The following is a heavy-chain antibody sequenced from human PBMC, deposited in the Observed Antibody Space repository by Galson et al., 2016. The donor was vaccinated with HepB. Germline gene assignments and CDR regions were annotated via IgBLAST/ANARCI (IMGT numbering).Heavy chain of an antibody. CDR3: ARATRYFDWRYQYGMDV. J-gene: IGHJ6*04. CDR2: ISSGGYT. V-gene: IGHV3-53*01. D-gene: IGHD3-9*01. Sequence: SLRLSCAASGLSVSSDYMSWVRQALGKGLEWVAVISSGGYTYCAQSVKGRLTISRDNSKNTLYLQMNRLRAEDTAVYYCARATRYFDWRYQYGMDVWGKGTTVTVSS. CDR1: GLSVSSDY.